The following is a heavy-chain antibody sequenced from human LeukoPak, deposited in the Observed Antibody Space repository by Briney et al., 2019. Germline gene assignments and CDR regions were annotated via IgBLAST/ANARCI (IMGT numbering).Heavy chain of an antibody. CDR2: ISSSHTYI. J-gene: IGHJ6*03. CDR3: ARDLGSYHYYYMDV. V-gene: IGHV3-21*01. Sequence: TGGSLRLSCAASGFTFSSCSMNWVRQAPGKGLEWVSSISSSHTYIYYADSAKGRFTISRDNAKNSLYLQMDSLRAEDTAVYYCARDLGSYHYYYMDVWGKGTTVTVSS. CDR1: GFTFSSCS.